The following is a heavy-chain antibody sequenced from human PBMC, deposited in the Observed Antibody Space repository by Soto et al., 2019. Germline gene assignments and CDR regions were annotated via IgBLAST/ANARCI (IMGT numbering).Heavy chain of an antibody. CDR2: VSGNGQGI. D-gene: IGHD3-10*01. V-gene: IGHV3-23*01. CDR3: AKDRDYPRDYFHY. J-gene: IGHJ4*02. CDR1: GFTFSSYA. Sequence: PGGSLRLSCAASGFTFSSYAMSWVRQAPGKGLEWVSAVSGNGQGIYYADSVRGRFTISRDNSENTVFLHMDSLRAEDTAVYYCAKDRDYPRDYFHYWGQGTLVTVSS.